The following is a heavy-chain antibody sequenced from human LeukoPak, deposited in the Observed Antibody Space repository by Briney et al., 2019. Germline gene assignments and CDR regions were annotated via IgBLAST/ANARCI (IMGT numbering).Heavy chain of an antibody. J-gene: IGHJ6*02. Sequence: ASVKVSCKASGYTFTSYDINWVRQATGQGLEWMGWVNPNSGNTGYAQKFQGRVTMTRNTSISTAYMELSSLRSEDTAVYYCARGLWSGYYKVYYYYYYGMDVWGQGTTVTVSS. V-gene: IGHV1-8*01. CDR3: ARGLWSGYYKVYYYYYYGMDV. CDR2: VNPNSGNT. CDR1: GYTFTSYD. D-gene: IGHD3-3*01.